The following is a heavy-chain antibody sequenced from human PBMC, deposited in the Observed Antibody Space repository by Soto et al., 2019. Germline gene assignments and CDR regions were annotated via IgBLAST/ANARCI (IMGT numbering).Heavy chain of an antibody. V-gene: IGHV3-23*01. J-gene: IGHJ4*02. CDR2: ISVSGDTT. CDR3: AKPQWELLD. CDR1: GFTVSSYT. Sequence: EVQLLESGGALVQPGGSLRLSCAASGFTVSSYTMSWVRQAPGKGLEWVSSISVSGDTTHYADSVKGRFTISRDNSKKMLYLQMNSLRVEDTAIYYCAKPQWELLDWGQGTLVTVSS. D-gene: IGHD1-26*01.